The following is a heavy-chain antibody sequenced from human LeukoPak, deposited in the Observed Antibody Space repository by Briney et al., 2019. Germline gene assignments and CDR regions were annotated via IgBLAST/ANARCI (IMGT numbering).Heavy chain of an antibody. CDR2: ITDDATT. CDR1: GFTFSSAW. V-gene: IGHV3-74*03. J-gene: IGHJ4*02. Sequence: GGSLRLSCAASGFTFSSAWMHWVRQAPGTGLVWVSRITDDATTTYTDSVRGRFTISRDNAKNILYLQMNSLRAEDTAVYYCVRDRVGPDYWGQGTLVTVSS. D-gene: IGHD1-26*01. CDR3: VRDRVGPDY.